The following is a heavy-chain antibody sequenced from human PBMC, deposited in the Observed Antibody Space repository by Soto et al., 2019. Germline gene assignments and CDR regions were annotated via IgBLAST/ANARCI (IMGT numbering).Heavy chain of an antibody. CDR2: ISYDGSNK. Sequence: GGSLRLSCAASGFTFSSYAMHWVRQAPGKGLEWVAVISYDGSNKYYADSVKGRFTISRDNSKNTLYLQMNSLRAEDTAVYYCARVAVLTAAGTTDYWGQGTLVTVSS. CDR3: ARVAVLTAAGTTDY. D-gene: IGHD6-13*01. CDR1: GFTFSSYA. V-gene: IGHV3-30-3*01. J-gene: IGHJ4*02.